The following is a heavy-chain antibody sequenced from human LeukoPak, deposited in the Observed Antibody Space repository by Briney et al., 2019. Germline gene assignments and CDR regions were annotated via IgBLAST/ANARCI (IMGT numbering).Heavy chain of an antibody. CDR3: ARVVAGGYYYYGMDV. CDR2: ISAYNGNT. V-gene: IGHV1-18*01. Sequence: EASVTVSCKASGYTFTSYGISSVRQAPGQGLEWMGWISAYNGNTNYAQKLQGRVTMTTDTSTSTAYMELRSLRSDDTAVYYCARVVAGGYYYYGMDVWGQGTTVTVSS. J-gene: IGHJ6*02. D-gene: IGHD6-19*01. CDR1: GYTFTSYG.